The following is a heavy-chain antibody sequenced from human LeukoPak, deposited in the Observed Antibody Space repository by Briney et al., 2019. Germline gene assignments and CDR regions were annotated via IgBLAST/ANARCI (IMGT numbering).Heavy chain of an antibody. CDR1: GSPFTSYY. J-gene: IGHJ6*02. D-gene: IGHD5-12*01. CDR3: ATGGYDYYYYYGMDV. Sequence: GPSWKFPSRASGSPFTSYYRNWGGRAPGQGLGGRGIINPSGGSTSYAQKFQGRVTMTRDTSTSTVYMELSSLRSEDTAVYYCATGGYDYYYYYGMDVWGQGTTVTVSS. CDR2: INPSGGST. V-gene: IGHV1-46*01.